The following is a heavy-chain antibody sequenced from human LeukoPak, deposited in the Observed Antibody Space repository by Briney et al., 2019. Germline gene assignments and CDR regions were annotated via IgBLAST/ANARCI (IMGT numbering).Heavy chain of an antibody. J-gene: IGHJ4*02. CDR2: ISGSGGST. Sequence: QPGGSLRLSCAASGFTFSSYAMSWVRQAPGKGLEWVSAISGSGGSTYYADSVKGRFTISRDNSKNTLYLQMNSLRAEDTAVYYCAEDSEIPIFGVVIIPSYFDYWGQGTLVSVSS. V-gene: IGHV3-23*01. D-gene: IGHD3-3*01. CDR1: GFTFSSYA. CDR3: AEDSEIPIFGVVIIPSYFDY.